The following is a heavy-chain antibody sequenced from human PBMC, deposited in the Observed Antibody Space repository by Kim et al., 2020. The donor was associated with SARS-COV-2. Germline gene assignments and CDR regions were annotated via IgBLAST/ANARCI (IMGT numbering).Heavy chain of an antibody. V-gene: IGHV3-23*01. Sequence: GGSLRLSCAASGFTFSSYAMSWVRQAPGKGLEWVSAISGSGGSTYYADSVKGRFTISRDNSKNTLYLQMNSLRAEDTAVYYCAKDGRGGGGSCLDYWGQGTLVTVSS. CDR3: AKDGRGGGGSCLDY. CDR1: GFTFSSYA. J-gene: IGHJ4*02. D-gene: IGHD2-15*01. CDR2: ISGSGGST.